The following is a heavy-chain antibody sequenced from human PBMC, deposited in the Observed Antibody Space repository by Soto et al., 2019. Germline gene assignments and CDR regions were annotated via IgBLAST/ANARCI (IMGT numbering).Heavy chain of an antibody. CDR1: GGSISSSSYY. J-gene: IGHJ4*02. CDR2: IYYSGST. D-gene: IGHD5-18*01. Sequence: SETLSLTCTVSGGSISSSSYYWGWIRQPPGKGLEWIGSIYYSGSTYYNPSLKSRVTISVDTSKNQFSLKLSSVTAADTAVYYCANSYGYWVLIWRFDYWGQGTLVTVSS. V-gene: IGHV4-39*01. CDR3: ANSYGYWVLIWRFDY.